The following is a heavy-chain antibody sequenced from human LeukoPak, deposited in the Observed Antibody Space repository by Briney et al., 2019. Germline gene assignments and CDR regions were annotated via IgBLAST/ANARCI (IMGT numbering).Heavy chain of an antibody. D-gene: IGHD3-10*01. V-gene: IGHV3-21*01. CDR1: GFTFSSYS. CDR3: ARDPSGGSGSYPPYYYYYGMDV. J-gene: IGHJ6*02. Sequence: PGGSLRLSCAASGFTFSSYSMNWVRQAPGKGLEWVSSISSSSSYIYYADSVKGRFTISRDNAKSSLYLQMNSLRAEDTAVYYCARDPSGGSGSYPPYYYYYGMDVWGQGTTVTVSS. CDR2: ISSSSSYI.